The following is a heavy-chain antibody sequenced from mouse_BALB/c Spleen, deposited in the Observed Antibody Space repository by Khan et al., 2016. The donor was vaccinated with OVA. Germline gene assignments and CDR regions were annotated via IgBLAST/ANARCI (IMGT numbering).Heavy chain of an antibody. Sequence: EVQLQESGPELVKPGASVKMSCKTSGYTFTNYLMHWVKQKPGQGLEWIGYINPYNDGTKYNEKFRGKATLTSDKSSSTAYMELSSLTSEDSAVYYCARYATTPYYAMDYWGQGTSVPVSS. CDR2: INPYNDGT. J-gene: IGHJ4*01. CDR3: ARYATTPYYAMDY. CDR1: GYTFTNYL. V-gene: IGHV1S136*01. D-gene: IGHD6-1*01.